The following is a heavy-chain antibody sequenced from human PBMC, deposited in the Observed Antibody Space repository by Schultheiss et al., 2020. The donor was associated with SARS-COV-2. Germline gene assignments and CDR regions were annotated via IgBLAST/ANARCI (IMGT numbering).Heavy chain of an antibody. CDR2: ISYDGSNK. D-gene: IGHD7-27*01. Sequence: GGSLRLSCAASGFTFNSYAMHWVRQAPGKGLEWVAVISYDGSNKYYADSVKGRFTISRHNSKNTLYLQMNSLRAEDTAVYYCARAGDGYYYYYMDVWGKGTTVTVSS. CDR3: ARAGDGYYYYYMDV. CDR1: GFTFNSYA. J-gene: IGHJ6*03. V-gene: IGHV3-30*14.